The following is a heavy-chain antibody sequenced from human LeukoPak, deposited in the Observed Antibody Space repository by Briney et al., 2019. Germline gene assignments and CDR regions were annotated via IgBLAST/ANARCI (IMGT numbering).Heavy chain of an antibody. V-gene: IGHV4-34*11. CDR2: IHHSGST. CDR1: GGSFSGYY. Sequence: SETLSLTCAVYGGSFSGYYWSWIRQPPGKGLEWIGYIHHSGSTNYSPSLKSRVTISVDTSKNRFSLRLSSLTAADTAVYFCAGGGWSFDAFDFWGQGTMVTVSS. J-gene: IGHJ3*01. D-gene: IGHD6-19*01. CDR3: AGGGWSFDAFDF.